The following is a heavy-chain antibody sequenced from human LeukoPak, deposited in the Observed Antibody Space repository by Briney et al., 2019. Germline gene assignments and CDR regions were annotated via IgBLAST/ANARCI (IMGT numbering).Heavy chain of an antibody. J-gene: IGHJ4*02. Sequence: MPSETLSLTCTVSGGSLSGFYWSWIRQPPGKGLEWIAAISTSGTTSYNPSLESRVTTSLDTSKNQFSLKVTSVTAADTAMYYCARRRDFFDYWGQGSPVTVAS. CDR1: GGSLSGFY. V-gene: IGHV4-4*09. CDR3: ARRRDFFDY. CDR2: ISTSGTT.